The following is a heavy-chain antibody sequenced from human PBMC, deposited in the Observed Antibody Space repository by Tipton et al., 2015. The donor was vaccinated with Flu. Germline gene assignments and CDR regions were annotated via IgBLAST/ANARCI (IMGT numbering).Heavy chain of an antibody. V-gene: IGHV4-34*01. Sequence: TLSLTCAVYGGSFSGYYWSWIRQPPGKGLEWIGEINHSGSTNYNPSLKSRVTISVDTSKNQFSLKLSSVTAADTAVYYCARGAGVVVPAAYPNYYYYMDVWGKGTTVTVSS. D-gene: IGHD2-2*01. J-gene: IGHJ6*03. CDR1: GGSFSGYY. CDR2: INHSGST. CDR3: ARGAGVVVPAAYPNYYYYMDV.